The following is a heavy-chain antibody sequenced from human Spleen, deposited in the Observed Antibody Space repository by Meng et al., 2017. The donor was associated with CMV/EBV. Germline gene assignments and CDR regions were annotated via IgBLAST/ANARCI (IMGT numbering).Heavy chain of an antibody. Sequence: SSSNWWSWGRPPPGKGLEWIGEINHSGSTNYNPSLKSRVATSVDTSKNQFSLKLSSVTAADTAVYYCARGRRRYSFWSDHIGGWFDPWGQGTLVTVSS. CDR2: INHSGST. J-gene: IGHJ5*02. D-gene: IGHD3-3*01. CDR3: ARGRRRYSFWSDHIGGWFDP. CDR1: SSSNW. V-gene: IGHV4-4*02.